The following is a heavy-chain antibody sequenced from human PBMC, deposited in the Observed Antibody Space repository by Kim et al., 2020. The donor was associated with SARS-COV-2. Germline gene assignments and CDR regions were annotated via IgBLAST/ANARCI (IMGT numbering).Heavy chain of an antibody. CDR3: ARLWGGGSLRRYFEY. CDR2: IYPGDSDT. D-gene: IGHD2-15*01. V-gene: IGHV5-51*01. Sequence: GESLKISCKGSGYSFTSYWIGWVRQMPGKGLEWMGIIYPGDSDTRYSPSFQGQVTISADKSINTAYLQWSSLKASDTAMYYCARLWGGGSLRRYFEYWGQGTLVTVSS. J-gene: IGHJ4*02. CDR1: GYSFTSYW.